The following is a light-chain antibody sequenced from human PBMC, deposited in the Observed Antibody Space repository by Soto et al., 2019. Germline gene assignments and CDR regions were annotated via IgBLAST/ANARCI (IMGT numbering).Light chain of an antibody. Sequence: QSVLSQQPSASATPGQTVTISCSGTSANIGSKFVYWYQQLPGKAPKLLIFSNNQRPSGVPDRFSASKSGTSASLAIRALRSEDEAIYYCSAWDDTTKGVAFGGGTKLTVL. J-gene: IGLJ2*01. CDR2: SNN. CDR3: SAWDDTTKGVA. CDR1: SANIGSKF. V-gene: IGLV1-47*02.